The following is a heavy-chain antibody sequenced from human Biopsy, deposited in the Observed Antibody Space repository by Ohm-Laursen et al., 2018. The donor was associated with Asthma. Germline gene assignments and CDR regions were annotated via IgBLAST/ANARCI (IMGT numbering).Heavy chain of an antibody. Sequence: SLRLSCAASGFTFRDYYMTWIRQAPGKGLEWVAYISSRGSNIFYAGSVKGRFTISRDNAKKSLFLEMNSLTVEDTAVYFCARGYSTSWYFGYWGRGTLVTVSS. D-gene: IGHD6-13*01. CDR3: ARGYSTSWYFGY. V-gene: IGHV3-11*01. CDR1: GFTFRDYY. CDR2: ISSRGSNI. J-gene: IGHJ4*02.